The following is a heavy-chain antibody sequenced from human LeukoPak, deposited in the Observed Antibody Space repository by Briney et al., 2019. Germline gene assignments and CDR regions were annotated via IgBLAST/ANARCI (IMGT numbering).Heavy chain of an antibody. V-gene: IGHV3-30*01. CDR1: GFTFSSYA. CDR2: ISYDGSNK. Sequence: GRSLRLSCAASGFTFSSYAMHWVRQAPGKGLEWVATISYDGSNKYYADSVKGRFTISRDNSKNTPYLQMNSLRAEDTAVYYCAPGPSEQLEFRFDYWGQGTLVTVSS. D-gene: IGHD6-13*01. CDR3: APGPSEQLEFRFDY. J-gene: IGHJ4*02.